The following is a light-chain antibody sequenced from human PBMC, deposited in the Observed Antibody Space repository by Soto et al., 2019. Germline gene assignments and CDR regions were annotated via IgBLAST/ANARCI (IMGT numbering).Light chain of an antibody. V-gene: IGKV3D-15*01. CDR3: QQYETFSGT. CDR2: GAS. J-gene: IGKJ1*01. Sequence: EIVMTQSPAARTAPPGERATLSCRASPSVSPYLAWYQQKPGQAPRLLIYGASTRAIGIPDRFSGSGSGTDLTLTIASLQPDDFATYYCQQYETFSGTFGPGTKVDIK. CDR1: PSVSPY.